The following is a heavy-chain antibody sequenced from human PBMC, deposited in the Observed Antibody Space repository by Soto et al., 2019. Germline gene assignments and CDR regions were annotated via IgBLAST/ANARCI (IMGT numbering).Heavy chain of an antibody. CDR1: GCTFTSYG. CDR3: ARDTEVRFLEWLLPAAPFDY. J-gene: IGHJ4*02. CDR2: ISAYNGNT. V-gene: IGHV1-18*04. Sequence: ASVKVSCKASGCTFTSYGISWVRQAPGQGLEWMGWISAYNGNTNYAQKLQGRVTMTTDTSTSTAYMELRSLRSDDTAVYYCARDTEVRFLEWLLPAAPFDYWGQGTLVTVSS. D-gene: IGHD3-3*01.